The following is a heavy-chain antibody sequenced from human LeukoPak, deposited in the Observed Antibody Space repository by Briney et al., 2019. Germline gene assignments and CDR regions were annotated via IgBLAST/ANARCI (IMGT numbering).Heavy chain of an antibody. V-gene: IGHV1-2*06. CDR1: GYTFTGYY. J-gene: IGHJ2*01. CDR3: ARAAGTTFDWYFDL. D-gene: IGHD1-7*01. Sequence: ASVKVSCKASGYTFTGYYMHWARQAPGQGLEWMGRINPNSGGTNYAQKFQGRVTMTRDTSISTAYMELRSLRSDDTAVYYCARAAGTTFDWYFDLWGRGTLVTVSS. CDR2: INPNSGGT.